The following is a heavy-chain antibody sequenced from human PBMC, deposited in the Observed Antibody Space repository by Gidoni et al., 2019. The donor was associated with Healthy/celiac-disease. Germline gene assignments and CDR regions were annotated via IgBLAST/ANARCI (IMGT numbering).Heavy chain of an antibody. CDR2: ISSSGSTI. CDR3: ARVRWGSGMDV. J-gene: IGHJ6*02. Sequence: EVQLVVSGGGLVQPGGSLRLSCAASGFTFSSYEMNWVRQAPGKGLEWVSYISSSGSTIYYADSVKGRFTISRDNAKNSLYLKMNSLRAEDTAVYYCARVRWGSGMDVWGQGTTVTVSS. CDR1: GFTFSSYE. D-gene: IGHD3-16*01. V-gene: IGHV3-48*03.